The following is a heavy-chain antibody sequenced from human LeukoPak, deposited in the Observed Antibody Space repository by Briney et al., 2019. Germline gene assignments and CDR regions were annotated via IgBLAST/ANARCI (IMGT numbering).Heavy chain of an antibody. Sequence: LSLTCTVSGGSISSYYWSWIRQAPGKGLEWVSYISGSSSYTNDADSLKGRFTISRDNAKNSLYLQMNSLRAEDTAVYYCARVNLYGESALDYWGQGTLVTVSS. J-gene: IGHJ4*02. CDR2: ISGSSSYT. CDR1: GGSISSYY. CDR3: ARVNLYGESALDY. V-gene: IGHV3-11*06. D-gene: IGHD4-17*01.